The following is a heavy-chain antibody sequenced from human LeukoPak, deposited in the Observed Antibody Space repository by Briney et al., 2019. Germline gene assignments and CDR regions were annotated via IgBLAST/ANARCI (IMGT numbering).Heavy chain of an antibody. CDR3: AKKFRPIVATIPRYYYYYYMDV. CDR2: ISGSGGST. Sequence: GGSLRLSCAASGFTFSSYGMHWVRQAPGKGLEWVSAISGSGGSTYYADSVKGRFTISRDNSKNTLYLQMNSLRAEDTAVYYCAKKFRPIVATIPRYYYYYYMDVWGKGTTVTVSS. D-gene: IGHD5-12*01. J-gene: IGHJ6*03. CDR1: GFTFSSYG. V-gene: IGHV3-23*01.